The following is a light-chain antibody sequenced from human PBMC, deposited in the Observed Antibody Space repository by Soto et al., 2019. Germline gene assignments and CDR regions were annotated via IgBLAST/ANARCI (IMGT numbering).Light chain of an antibody. CDR1: SSDVGSYNL. J-gene: IGLJ2*01. V-gene: IGLV2-23*02. CDR3: CSYAGSGTVV. CDR2: EVS. Sequence: QSALTQPASVSGSPGQSITISCTGTSSDVGSYNLVSWYQQHPGKAPKLMIYEVSKRPSGVSNRFSGSKSGNTASLTISGLQAEDGADYYCCSYAGSGTVVFGGGTKLTVL.